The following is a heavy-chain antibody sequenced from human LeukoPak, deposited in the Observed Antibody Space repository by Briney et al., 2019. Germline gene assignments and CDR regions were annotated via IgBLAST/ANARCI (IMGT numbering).Heavy chain of an antibody. CDR2: ISSSSSTI. V-gene: IGHV3-48*04. Sequence: GRSLRLSCAASGFTFSRHGMHWVRQAPGKGLEWVSYISSSSSTIYYADSVKGRFTISRDNAKNSLYLQMNSLRAEDTAVYYCARDTLFDYWGQGTLVTVSS. CDR1: GFTFSRHG. J-gene: IGHJ4*02. CDR3: ARDTLFDY.